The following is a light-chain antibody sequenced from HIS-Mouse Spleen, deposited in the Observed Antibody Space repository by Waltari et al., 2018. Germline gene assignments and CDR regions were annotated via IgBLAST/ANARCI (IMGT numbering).Light chain of an antibody. CDR1: QSVSSN. J-gene: IGKJ1*01. CDR3: QQYNNWWT. CDR2: GAS. Sequence: EIVMTQYPVTLSVSPGERATLSCRASQSVSSNLAWYQQKPGQAPRLLIYGASTRATGIPARFSGSGSGTEFTLTISSMQSEDFAVYYCQQYNNWWTFGQGTKVEIK. V-gene: IGKV3-15*01.